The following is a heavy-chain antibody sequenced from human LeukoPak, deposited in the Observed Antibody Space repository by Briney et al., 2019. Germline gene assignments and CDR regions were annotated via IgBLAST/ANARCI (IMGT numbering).Heavy chain of an antibody. CDR1: GFTFDDYD. Sequence: GGSLRLSCAASGFTFDDYDMSWVRQAPGKGLEWVSGISWDSDSIDYADSVKGRFTISRDNAKNSLYLQMNSLRAEDMALYYCAKGGGGRLIYYYYMDVWGKGTTVTVSS. CDR2: ISWDSDSI. CDR3: AKGGGGRLIYYYYMDV. V-gene: IGHV3-9*03. D-gene: IGHD3-16*01. J-gene: IGHJ6*03.